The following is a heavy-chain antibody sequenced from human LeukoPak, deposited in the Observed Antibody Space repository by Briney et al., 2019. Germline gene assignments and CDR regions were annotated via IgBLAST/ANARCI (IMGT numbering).Heavy chain of an antibody. CDR3: AELGITMIGGV. CDR1: GFTFRTSG. CDR2: ISSSGTTI. Sequence: PGGSLRLSCAASGFTFRTSGMNWVRQAPGKGLEWVSYISSSGTTISYAQSVKGGFTISRDNAKNSLYLQMNSLRAEDTAVYYCAELGITMIGGVWGKGTTVTISS. V-gene: IGHV3-48*04. J-gene: IGHJ6*04. D-gene: IGHD3-10*02.